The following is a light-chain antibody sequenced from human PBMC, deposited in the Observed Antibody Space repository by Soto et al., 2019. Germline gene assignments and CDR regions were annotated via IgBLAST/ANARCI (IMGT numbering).Light chain of an antibody. CDR3: MQATPCPWT. J-gene: IGKJ1*01. CDR1: QSLVHSDGNTY. V-gene: IGKV2-24*01. CDR2: KIS. Sequence: DLVMTQTPLSSPVTLGQPASISCRSSQSLVHSDGNTYLNWLHQRPGQPPRLLIYKISNRFSGFPDRVRGSGAGRDFPLKISGVEAEDVGVYYCMQATPCPWTLGQGTTVDIQ.